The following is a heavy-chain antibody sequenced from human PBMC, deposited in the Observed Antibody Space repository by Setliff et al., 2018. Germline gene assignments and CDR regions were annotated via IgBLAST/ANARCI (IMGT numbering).Heavy chain of an antibody. CDR2: INPSGGST. V-gene: IGHV1-46*01. Sequence: ASVKVSCKASGYTFTSYYMHWVRQAPGQGLEWMGIINPSGGSTSYAQKFQGRVTMTRDNPKNMVYLQMSSMRAEDTGVYYCAKDSARGWYGALDSWGQGAPVTVSS. J-gene: IGHJ4*02. CDR1: GYTFTSYY. D-gene: IGHD6-19*01. CDR3: AKDSARGWYGALDS.